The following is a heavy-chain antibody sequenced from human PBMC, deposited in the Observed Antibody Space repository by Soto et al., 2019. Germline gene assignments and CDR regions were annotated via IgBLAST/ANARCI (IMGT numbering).Heavy chain of an antibody. J-gene: IGHJ4*02. D-gene: IGHD6-6*01. Sequence: GGSLRLSCAASGFTFDDYAMHWVRQAPGKGLEWVSGISWNSGSIGYADSVKGRFTISRDNAKNSLYLQMNSLRAEDTALYYCAKDLEYSSSSFPRCFDYWGQGTLVTVSS. V-gene: IGHV3-9*01. CDR1: GFTFDDYA. CDR2: ISWNSGSI. CDR3: AKDLEYSSSSFPRCFDY.